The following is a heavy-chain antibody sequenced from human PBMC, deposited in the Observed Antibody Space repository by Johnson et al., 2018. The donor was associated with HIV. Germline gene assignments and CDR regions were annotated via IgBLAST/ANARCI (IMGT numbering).Heavy chain of an antibody. CDR2: ISSSGST. J-gene: IGHJ3*02. CDR3: ARKKATVFSTTSTNYAFDI. V-gene: IGHV3-48*04. D-gene: IGHD1-1*01. Sequence: VQLVESGGGVVQPGRSLRLSCAASGFTFSSYAMHWVRQAPGKGLEWVSYISSSGSTGYADSVKGRFTISRDNAKNSLYLQMNSLRAEDTAVYYCARKKATVFSTTSTNYAFDIWGQGTMVTVSS. CDR1: GFTFSSYA.